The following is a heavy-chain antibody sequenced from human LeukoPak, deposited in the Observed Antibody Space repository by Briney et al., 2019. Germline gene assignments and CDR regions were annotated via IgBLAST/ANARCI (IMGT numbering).Heavy chain of an antibody. CDR3: ARDWTYSPRPYYDFWSGYFHYYYYYGMDV. Sequence: GGSLRLSCAASGFTFSSYAMHWVRQAPGKGLEWVAVISYDGSNKYYADSVKGRFTISRDNSKSTLYLQMNSLRAEDTAVYYCARDWTYSPRPYYDFWSGYFHYYYYYGMDVWGQGTTVTVSS. D-gene: IGHD3-3*01. CDR2: ISYDGSNK. CDR1: GFTFSSYA. V-gene: IGHV3-30*04. J-gene: IGHJ6*02.